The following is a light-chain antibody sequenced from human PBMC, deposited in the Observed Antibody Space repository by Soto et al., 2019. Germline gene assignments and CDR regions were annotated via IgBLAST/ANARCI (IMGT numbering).Light chain of an antibody. J-gene: IGLJ2*01. V-gene: IGLV2-14*01. CDR3: SSYTSSSTLV. Sequence: QYALTQPASVSGSPGQSITISCTGTSSDVGLYNYVSWYQQHPGKAPKLMIYDVTNRPSGVSNRFSGSKSGNTASLTISGLQAEDEADYYCSSYTSSSTLVFGGGTKLTVL. CDR1: SSDVGLYNY. CDR2: DVT.